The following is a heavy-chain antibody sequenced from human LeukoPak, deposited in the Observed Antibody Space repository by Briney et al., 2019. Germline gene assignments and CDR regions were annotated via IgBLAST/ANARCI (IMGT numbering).Heavy chain of an antibody. D-gene: IGHD4-17*01. Sequence: GGSLRLSSAASGFTFSTYGIHWVRQAPGKGPEWVAFIRYDGTNKWYADSVKGRFTISRDNSKNMLYLQMNSLRAEDTAVYHCAKDRDYGDYPSAYYYYMDVWGKGTTVTVSS. J-gene: IGHJ6*03. V-gene: IGHV3-30*02. CDR2: IRYDGTNK. CDR1: GFTFSTYG. CDR3: AKDRDYGDYPSAYYYYMDV.